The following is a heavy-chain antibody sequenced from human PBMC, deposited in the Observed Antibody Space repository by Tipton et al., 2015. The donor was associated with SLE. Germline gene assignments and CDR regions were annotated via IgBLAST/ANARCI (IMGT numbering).Heavy chain of an antibody. J-gene: IGHJ4*03. CDR2: INHRGST. CDR3: ARVLEKVGATDFGY. D-gene: IGHD1-26*01. Sequence: LRLSCAVYGGSFSGYFWSWIRQSPGKGLEWIGDINHRGSTNYHPSLKSRFTISVDTSKNQFSLKVSSVSAADTAVYFCARVLEKVGATDFGYWGHRNLVTVSS. V-gene: IGHV4-34*01. CDR1: GGSFSGYF.